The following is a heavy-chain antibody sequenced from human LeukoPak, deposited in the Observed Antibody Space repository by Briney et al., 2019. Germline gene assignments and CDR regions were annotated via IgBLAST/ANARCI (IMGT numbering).Heavy chain of an antibody. D-gene: IGHD1-26*01. CDR1: GFTFTSYS. V-gene: IGHV3-23*01. J-gene: IGHJ4*02. CDR2: ISGGGGST. CDR3: AKGGKWDVTPFDY. Sequence: QPGGSLRLSCAASGFTFTSYSMNWVRQAPGKGLEWVSTISGGGGSTYYADSVKGRFTISRDNSKNTLYLQVNSLRAEDTAVYYYAKGGKWDVTPFDYWGQGTLVTVSS.